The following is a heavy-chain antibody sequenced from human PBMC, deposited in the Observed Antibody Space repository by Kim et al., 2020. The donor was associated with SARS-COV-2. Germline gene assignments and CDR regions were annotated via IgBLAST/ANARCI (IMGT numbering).Heavy chain of an antibody. CDR2: ISSSSSTI. V-gene: IGHV3-48*02. Sequence: GGSLRLSCAASGFTVSSYSMNWVRQAPGKGLEWVSYISSSSSTIYYADVVKGRFTISRDNAKNSLHLKMNSLRDEDTAVYYCARDNPPYPGTYYFDYWGQGTLVTVSP. CDR3: ARDNPPYPGTYYFDY. D-gene: IGHD1-1*01. CDR1: GFTVSSYS. J-gene: IGHJ4*02.